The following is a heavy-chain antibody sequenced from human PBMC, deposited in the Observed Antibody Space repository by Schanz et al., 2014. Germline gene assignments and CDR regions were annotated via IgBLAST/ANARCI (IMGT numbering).Heavy chain of an antibody. D-gene: IGHD5-18*01. CDR1: RSTFSSYT. Sequence: VQLEQSGAEVKKPGSSVKVSCKASRSTFSSYTISWVRQARGQGLEWVGRFIPILDVGNYAQQFQGRVTFTADKSTSTASMELSSLRSEDTAVYYCARGPSQGYSYGHNIGAYYYGMDVWGQGTTVTVSS. CDR2: FIPILDVG. J-gene: IGHJ6*02. CDR3: ARGPSQGYSYGHNIGAYYYGMDV. V-gene: IGHV1-69*02.